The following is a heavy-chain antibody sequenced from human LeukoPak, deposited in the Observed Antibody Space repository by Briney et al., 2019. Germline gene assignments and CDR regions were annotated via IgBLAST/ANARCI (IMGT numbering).Heavy chain of an antibody. V-gene: IGHV3-7*01. CDR3: ARVPGVTRYFDY. Sequence: GGPLRLSCVASGFTFTSCWMSWVRQAPGKGLEWVASIKQDGSEKYYVDSVKGRFTISRDNAKNSLYLLMHSLRAEDTAVYYCARVPGVTRYFDYWGQGTLVTVSS. J-gene: IGHJ4*02. CDR1: GFTFTSCW. D-gene: IGHD4-11*01. CDR2: IKQDGSEK.